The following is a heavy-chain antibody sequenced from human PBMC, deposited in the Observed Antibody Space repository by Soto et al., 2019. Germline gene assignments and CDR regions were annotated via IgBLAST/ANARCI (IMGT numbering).Heavy chain of an antibody. J-gene: IGHJ4*02. D-gene: IGHD3-22*01. V-gene: IGHV4-31*03. Sequence: SITYTFSGGSISSGGYYWSWIRHHPGKGLEWIGYIYYSGSTYYNPSLKSRVTISVDTSKNQFSLKLSSVTAADTAVYYCARYYYDSSGYLHYFDYWGQGTLVTVSS. CDR2: IYYSGST. CDR1: GGSISSGGYY. CDR3: ARYYYDSSGYLHYFDY.